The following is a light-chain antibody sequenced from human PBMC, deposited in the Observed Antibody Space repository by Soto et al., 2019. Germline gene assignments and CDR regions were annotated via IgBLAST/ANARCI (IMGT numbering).Light chain of an antibody. J-gene: IGLJ1*01. CDR1: SGSVSTGHF. CDR2: GTN. Sequence: QTVVTQETSFSVSPGGTVTLTCGLSSGSVSTGHFPSWYQPTPGQAPRTLIYGTNSRSSGVPDRFSGSILGTKAALTITGAQADDESDYYCVLYMGGGTYVFGAGIKVTVL. CDR3: VLYMGGGTYV. V-gene: IGLV8-61*01.